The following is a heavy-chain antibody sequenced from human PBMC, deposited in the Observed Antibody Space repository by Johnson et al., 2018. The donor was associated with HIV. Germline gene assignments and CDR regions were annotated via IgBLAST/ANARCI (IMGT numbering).Heavy chain of an antibody. CDR3: ARDRFGSGRPNAFDL. D-gene: IGHD3-10*01. J-gene: IGHJ3*01. CDR1: GFTFSSSW. CDR2: ISYDGSNK. Sequence: QVLLVESGGGLVQPGGSLRLSCAASGFTFSSSWMHWVCQAPEKGLEWVAVISYDGSNKYYAHSVKGRFTISRDNSKNTLYLQMNSLRTEDTAVYYCARDRFGSGRPNAFDLWGQGTMVTVSS. V-gene: IGHV3-30*03.